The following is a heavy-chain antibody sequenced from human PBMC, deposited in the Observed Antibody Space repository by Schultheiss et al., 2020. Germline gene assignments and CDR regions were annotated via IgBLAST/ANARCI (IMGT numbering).Heavy chain of an antibody. J-gene: IGHJ4*02. CDR3: ARDASMIVVEYFDY. V-gene: IGHV1-18*01. CDR2: ISAYNGNT. Sequence: ASVKVSCKASGGTFSSYGISWVRQAPGQGLEWMGWISAYNGNTNYAQKLQGRVTMTTDTSTSTAYMELRSLRSDDTAVYYCARDASMIVVEYFDYWGQGTLVTGYS. CDR1: GGTFSSYG. D-gene: IGHD3-22*01.